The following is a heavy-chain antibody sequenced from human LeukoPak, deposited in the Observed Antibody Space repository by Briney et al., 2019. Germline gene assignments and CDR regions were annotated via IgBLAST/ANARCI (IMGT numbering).Heavy chain of an antibody. CDR1: GFTVSSNY. CDR3: IGSGSTFDY. Sequence: AGSLTLSCAASGFTVSSNYMYWVRQAPGKGLEWVSVIYSGGSTYYADSVKGRFTISIHNSKNTLYLQMNTLRAEDTAVYYCIGSGSTFDYWGQGTLVTVSS. D-gene: IGHD2-15*01. J-gene: IGHJ4*02. CDR2: IYSGGST. V-gene: IGHV3-53*01.